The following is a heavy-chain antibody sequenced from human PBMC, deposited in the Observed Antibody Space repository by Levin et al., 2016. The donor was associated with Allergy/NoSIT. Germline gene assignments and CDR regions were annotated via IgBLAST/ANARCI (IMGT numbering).Heavy chain of an antibody. CDR2: ISASGSTI. CDR1: GFTFSSYE. CDR3: AIPFVEMVTIGYY. Sequence: LSLTCAASGFTFSSYEMNWVRQAPGKGLEWVSYISASGSTIYYADSVKGRFTISRDNAKNSLYLQMNSLRADDTSVYYCAIPFVEMVTIGYYWGQGTLVTVSS. D-gene: IGHD5-24*01. V-gene: IGHV3-48*03. J-gene: IGHJ4*02.